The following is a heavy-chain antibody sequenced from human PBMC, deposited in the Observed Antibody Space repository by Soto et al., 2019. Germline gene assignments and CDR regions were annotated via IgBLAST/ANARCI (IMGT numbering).Heavy chain of an antibody. CDR2: ISSSGSTI. V-gene: IGHV3-11*01. CDR3: ARDVPLSVEPVGPYYYYMDV. CDR1: GFTFSDYY. D-gene: IGHD1-1*01. J-gene: IGHJ6*03. Sequence: GGSLRLSCAASGFTFSDYYMSWIRQAPGKGLEWVSYISSSGSTIYYADSVKGRFTISRDNAKNSLYLQMNSLRAEDTAVYYCARDVPLSVEPVGPYYYYMDVWGKGTTVTVSS.